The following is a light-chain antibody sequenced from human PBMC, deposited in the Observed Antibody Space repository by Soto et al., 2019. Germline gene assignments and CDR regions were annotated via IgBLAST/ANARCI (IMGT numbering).Light chain of an antibody. J-gene: IGLJ1*01. CDR3: SSYTSSSTYV. CDR1: SSDVGGYNY. Sequence: SRVGYVCRSRGPSFHITSTGTSSDVGGYNYVSWYQQHPGKAPKLMIYDVSNRPSGVSNRFSGSKSGNTASLTISGLQAEDEADYYCSSYTSSSTYVFGTGTKVTVL. V-gene: IGLV2-14*01. CDR2: DVS.